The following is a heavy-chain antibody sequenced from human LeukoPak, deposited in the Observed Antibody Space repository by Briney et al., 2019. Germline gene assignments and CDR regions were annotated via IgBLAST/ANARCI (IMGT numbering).Heavy chain of an antibody. CDR2: ITSTSSYI. Sequence: PGGSLRLSCAASGFAFSTYSMNWVRQAPGKGLEWVSSITSTSSYIYYADSVKGRSTISRDNAKNSLYLQMNTLRAEDTAVYYCARVAGGSHHFDYWGQGTLVTVSS. D-gene: IGHD1-26*01. CDR1: GFAFSTYS. CDR3: ARVAGGSHHFDY. J-gene: IGHJ4*02. V-gene: IGHV3-21*01.